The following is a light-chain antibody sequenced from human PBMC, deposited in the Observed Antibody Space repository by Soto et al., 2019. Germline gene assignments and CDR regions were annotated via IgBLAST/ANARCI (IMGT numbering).Light chain of an antibody. V-gene: IGKV1-39*01. CDR1: HSISSY. CDR2: AAF. J-gene: IGKJ1*01. CDR3: QQNYSIPWT. Sequence: DIQMPQSPSSLSASVGDRVTITCRASHSISSYLNWYHQKPGKAPKLLIYAAFSLQSGVPSRFSGSGSGTDFTLTISSLQPEDFATYYCQQNYSIPWTFGQGTKVDIK.